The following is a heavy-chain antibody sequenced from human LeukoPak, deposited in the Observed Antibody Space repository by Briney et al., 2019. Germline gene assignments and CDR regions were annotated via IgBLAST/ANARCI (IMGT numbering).Heavy chain of an antibody. CDR3: ARDRRFGELLPYYYYYMDV. J-gene: IGHJ6*03. CDR2: IYYSGST. Sequence: SETLSLTCTVSGGSISSYYWSWIRQPPGKGLEWIGYIYYSGSTNYNPSLKSRVTISVDTSKNQFSLKLSSVTAADTAVYYCARDRRFGELLPYYYYYMDVWGKGTTVTVSS. CDR1: GGSISSYY. D-gene: IGHD3-10*01. V-gene: IGHV4-59*01.